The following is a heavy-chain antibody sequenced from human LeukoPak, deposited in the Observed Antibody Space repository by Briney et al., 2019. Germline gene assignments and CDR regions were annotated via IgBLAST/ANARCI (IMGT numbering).Heavy chain of an antibody. CDR2: IHSKGTT. Sequence: ETLSLTCIVSGDSMYGYYWSWIRQPAGKGLEWIGRIHSKGTTNYNPSLKSRVTMSLDMSKNLVSLNLDSVTAADTAVYYCARAGYSNYGYYYYFYYMDVWGKGTTVTVSS. CDR3: ARAGYSNYGYYYYFYYMDV. J-gene: IGHJ6*03. D-gene: IGHD4-11*01. CDR1: GDSMYGYY. V-gene: IGHV4-4*07.